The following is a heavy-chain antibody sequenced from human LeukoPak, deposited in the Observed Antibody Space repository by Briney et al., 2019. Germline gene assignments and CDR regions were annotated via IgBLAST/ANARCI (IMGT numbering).Heavy chain of an antibody. CDR3: ARVGRSYYVFDY. D-gene: IGHD1-26*01. J-gene: IGHJ4*02. V-gene: IGHV1-3*01. Sequence: KFQGRLTITRDTSATTAYMELSSLRSEDTAVYYCARVGRSYYVFDYWGQGTLVTVSS.